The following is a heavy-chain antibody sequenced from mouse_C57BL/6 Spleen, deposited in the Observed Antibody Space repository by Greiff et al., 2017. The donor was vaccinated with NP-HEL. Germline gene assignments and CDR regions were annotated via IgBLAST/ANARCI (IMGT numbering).Heavy chain of an antibody. CDR3: ARDRFDY. CDR2: ISSGSSTI. J-gene: IGHJ2*01. CDR1: GFTFSDYG. Sequence: EVQLVESGGGLVKPGGSLKLSCAASGFTFSDYGMTWVRQAPEKGLEWVAYISSGSSTIYYADTVKGRFTISRDNAKNTLFLQMTSLRTEDTAMYYCARDRFDYWGQGTTLTVSS. V-gene: IGHV5-17*01.